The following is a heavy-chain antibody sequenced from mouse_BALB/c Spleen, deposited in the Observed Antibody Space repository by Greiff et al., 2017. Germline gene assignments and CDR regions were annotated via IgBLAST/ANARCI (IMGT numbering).Heavy chain of an antibody. CDR1: GFTFSSFG. D-gene: IGHD2-3*01. CDR2: ISSGSSTI. J-gene: IGHJ4*01. Sequence: EVMLVESGGGLVQPGGSRKLSCAASGFTFSSFGMHWVRQAPEKGLEWVAYISSGSSTIYYADTVKGRFTISRDNPKNTLFLQMTSLRSEDTAMYYCARRLLHAMDYWGQGTSVTVSS. V-gene: IGHV5-17*02. CDR3: ARRLLHAMDY.